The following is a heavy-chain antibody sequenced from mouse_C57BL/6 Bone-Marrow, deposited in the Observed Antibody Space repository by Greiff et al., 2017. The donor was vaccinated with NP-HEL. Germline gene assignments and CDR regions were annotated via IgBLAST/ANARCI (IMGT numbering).Heavy chain of an antibody. Sequence: VQLQQPGAELVKPGASVKVSCKASGYTFTSYWMHWVKQRPGQGLEWIGRIHPSDSDTNYNQKFKGKATLTVDKSSSTAYMQISSLTSEDSAVYYCAMGSRTGTGGAMDYWGQGTSVTVSS. CDR3: AMGSRTGTGGAMDY. CDR2: IHPSDSDT. D-gene: IGHD4-1*01. CDR1: GYTFTSYW. V-gene: IGHV1-74*01. J-gene: IGHJ4*01.